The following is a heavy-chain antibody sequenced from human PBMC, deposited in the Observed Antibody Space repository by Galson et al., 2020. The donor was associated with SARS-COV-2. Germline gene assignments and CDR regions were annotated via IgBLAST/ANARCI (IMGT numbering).Heavy chain of an antibody. CDR2: INPSGGSA. J-gene: IGHJ4*02. CDR3: VRGRVSGGY. CDR1: GYTFSNYY. V-gene: IGHV1-46*03. Sequence: ASLKVSCKASGYTFSNYYMHWVRQAPGQGLEWMGIINPSGGSASYSHKFQGRVTMTRDTSTSTVYMELSSLTSDDTAVYYCVRGRVSGGYWGQGTLVAIST. D-gene: IGHD1-26*01.